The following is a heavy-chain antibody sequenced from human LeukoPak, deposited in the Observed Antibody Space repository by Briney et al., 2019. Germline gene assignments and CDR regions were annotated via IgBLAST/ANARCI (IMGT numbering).Heavy chain of an antibody. CDR3: VRGPHIAATSY. V-gene: IGHV3-7*03. J-gene: IGHJ4*02. D-gene: IGHD6-25*01. Sequence: GGSLRLSCVASGFSFNNYRMTWVRQAPGKGLEWVANIKQDGSEKQYVDSVKGRFAISRDNAKKSLYLQINTLRAEDTAVYYCVRGPHIAATSYWGQGTLVTVSS. CDR2: IKQDGSEK. CDR1: GFSFNNYR.